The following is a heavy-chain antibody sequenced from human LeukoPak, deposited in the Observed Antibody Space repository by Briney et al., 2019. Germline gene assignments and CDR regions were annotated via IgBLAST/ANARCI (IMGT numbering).Heavy chain of an antibody. V-gene: IGHV1-46*01. CDR3: ARDRWWEPTDFSFDY. Sequence: EASVKVSCKASGYTFTSYYMHWVRQAPGQGLEWMGIINPSGGSTSYAQKFQGRVTITRDTSASTAYMELSSLRSEDTAVYYCARDRWWEPTDFSFDYWGQGTLVTVSS. J-gene: IGHJ4*02. D-gene: IGHD1-26*01. CDR2: INPSGGST. CDR1: GYTFTSYY.